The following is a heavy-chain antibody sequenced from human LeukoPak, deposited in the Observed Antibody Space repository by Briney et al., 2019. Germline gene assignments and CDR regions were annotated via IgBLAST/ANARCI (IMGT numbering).Heavy chain of an antibody. CDR2: IYYSGST. Sequence: PSETLSLTCTVPGGSISSSSYYWGWIRQPPGKGLEWIGSIYYSGSTNYNPSLKSRVTISVDTSKNQFSLKLSSVTAADTAVYYCARALTDYYYYMDVWGKGTTVTISS. CDR1: GGSISSSSYY. CDR3: ARALTDYYYYMDV. V-gene: IGHV4-39*07. J-gene: IGHJ6*03.